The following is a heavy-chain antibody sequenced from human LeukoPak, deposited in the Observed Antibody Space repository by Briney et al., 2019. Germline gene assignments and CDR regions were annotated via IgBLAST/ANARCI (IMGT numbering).Heavy chain of an antibody. J-gene: IGHJ4*02. CDR3: ARDGIQLWSRYFDY. Sequence: PGGSLRLSCAASGFTVSSNYMSWVRQAPGKGLEWVSVIYSGGSTYYADSVKGRFTISRDNAKNSLYLQMNSLRDEDTAVYYCARDGIQLWSRYFDYWGQGTLVTVSS. V-gene: IGHV3-53*01. D-gene: IGHD5-18*01. CDR2: IYSGGST. CDR1: GFTVSSNY.